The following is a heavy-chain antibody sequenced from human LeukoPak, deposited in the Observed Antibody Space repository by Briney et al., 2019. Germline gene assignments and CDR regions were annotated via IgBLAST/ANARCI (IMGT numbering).Heavy chain of an antibody. V-gene: IGHV4-61*01. D-gene: IGHD6-13*01. CDR1: GGSISSSSYY. CDR3: ARATAAPGTKHFDF. CDR2: ISYSGTT. J-gene: IGHJ4*02. Sequence: SETLSLTCTVSGGSISSSSYYWSWIRQPPGKGLEWIGYISYSGTTNYNPSLKSRVTISVDTSKNQFSLKLSSVTAADTAVYYCARATAAPGTKHFDFWGQGALVSASS.